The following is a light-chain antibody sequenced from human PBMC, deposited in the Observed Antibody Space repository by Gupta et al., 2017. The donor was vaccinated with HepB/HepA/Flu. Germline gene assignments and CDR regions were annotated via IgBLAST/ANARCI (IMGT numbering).Light chain of an antibody. CDR2: AAS. J-gene: IGKJ2*01. Sequence: DIQMTQSPSSLSASVGDRVTITCRASQNINTYLNWFQQKPGKAPKLLIYAASSLQSGLPSRFTGRGSGTDFSLTISSLQPEDFAIYYCQQSYSAPYNFGQGTXLEMK. V-gene: IGKV1-39*01. CDR3: QQSYSAPYN. CDR1: QNINTY.